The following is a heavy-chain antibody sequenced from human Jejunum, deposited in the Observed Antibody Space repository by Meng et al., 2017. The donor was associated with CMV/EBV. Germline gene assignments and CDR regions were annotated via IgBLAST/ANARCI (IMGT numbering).Heavy chain of an antibody. Sequence: FSNYVMHWGRQDSGKGLEWVSFMRYDGTTTYYTDSVKDRFTISRDNSKNTLYLQMNSLRPEDTAVYYCAKDHDFVTGKDYHYAMDVWGQGTTVTVSS. V-gene: IGHV3-30*02. CDR1: FSNYV. CDR2: MRYDGTTT. CDR3: AKDHDFVTGKDYHYAMDV. J-gene: IGHJ6*02. D-gene: IGHD2-21*02.